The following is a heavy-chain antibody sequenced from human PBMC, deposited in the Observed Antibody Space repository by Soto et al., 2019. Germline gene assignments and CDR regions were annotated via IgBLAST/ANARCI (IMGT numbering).Heavy chain of an antibody. CDR2: INTGNGTT. V-gene: IGHV1-3*04. Sequence: QVHFVQSGTEVKKSGASVKVSCKTSGYIFTNYPIHWVRQATGRGLEWVGWINTGNGTTRYSPRLQGRVSLKTDTSASTVYLDLTSLRFEDTAVYYCASNAFDYWGQGTLVAVSP. D-gene: IGHD2-8*01. CDR1: GYIFTNYP. CDR3: ASNAFDY. J-gene: IGHJ4*02.